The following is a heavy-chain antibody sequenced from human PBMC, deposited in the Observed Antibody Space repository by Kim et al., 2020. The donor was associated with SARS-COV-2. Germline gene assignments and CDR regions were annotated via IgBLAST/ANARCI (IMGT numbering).Heavy chain of an antibody. CDR2: ISYDGSNK. V-gene: IGHV3-30*04. D-gene: IGHD3-22*01. J-gene: IGHJ4*02. CDR3: ARGGYYDSRGSFDY. CDR1: GFTFSSYA. Sequence: GGSLRLSCAASGFTFSSYAMHWVRQAPGKGLEWVAVISYDGSNKYYVDSVKGRFTISRDNSKNTLYLQMNSLRAEDTAVYYCARGGYYDSRGSFDYWGQGTLVTVSS.